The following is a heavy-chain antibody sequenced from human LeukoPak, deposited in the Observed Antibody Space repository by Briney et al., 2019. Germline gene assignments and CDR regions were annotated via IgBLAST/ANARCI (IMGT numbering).Heavy chain of an antibody. CDR1: EFTFSSYS. CDR3: ARDAQRGFDYSNSPEY. Sequence: GGSLRLSCVASEFTFSSYSMTWVRQGPERGLEWVSAISSSGASTYYADSVKGRFTISRDNSKNTLYLQMNSLRAEDTAIYYCARDAQRGFDYSNSPEYWGHGTLITVSS. CDR2: ISSSGAST. D-gene: IGHD4-11*01. V-gene: IGHV3-23*01. J-gene: IGHJ4*01.